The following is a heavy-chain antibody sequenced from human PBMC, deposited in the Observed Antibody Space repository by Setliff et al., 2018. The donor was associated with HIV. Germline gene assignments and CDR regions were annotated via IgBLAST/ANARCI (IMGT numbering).Heavy chain of an antibody. V-gene: IGHV4-59*08. CDR3: ERQARLGVYYFDH. J-gene: IGHJ4*02. CDR2: IYYSGST. CDR1: GGTISSHY. Sequence: SETLSLTCTVSGGTISSHYWNWIRQSPGKGLEWIGYIYYSGSTNYNPSLKSRVTISVDTSKNQFSLKLSSVSAADTAVYYCERQARLGVYYFDHWGQGTLVTVSS. D-gene: IGHD3-3*01.